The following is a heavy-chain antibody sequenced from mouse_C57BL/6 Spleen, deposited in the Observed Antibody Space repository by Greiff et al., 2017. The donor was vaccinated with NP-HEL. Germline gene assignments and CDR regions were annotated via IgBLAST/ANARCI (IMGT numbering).Heavy chain of an antibody. CDR2: INPYNGDT. CDR3: ARRDYYGPFDY. V-gene: IGHV1-20*01. CDR1: GYSFTGYF. J-gene: IGHJ2*01. D-gene: IGHD1-1*01. Sequence: VQLQQSGPELVKPGDSVKISCKASGYSFTGYFMNWVMQSHGKSLEWIGRINPYNGDTFYNQKFKGKATLTVDKSSSTAHMELRSLTSEDSAVYYCARRDYYGPFDYWGQGTTLTVSS.